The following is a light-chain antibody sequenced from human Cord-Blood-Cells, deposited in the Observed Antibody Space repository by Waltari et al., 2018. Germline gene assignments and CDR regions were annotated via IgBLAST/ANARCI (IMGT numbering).Light chain of an antibody. J-gene: IGLJ1*01. Sequence: SYELTQPPSVSVSPGQTASITCSGAKLGDQYACWYQQKPGQSPVLVIYQDSKRPSGIPERFSGSNSGNTATLTISGTQAMDEADYYCQAWDSSTAHYVFGTGTKVTVL. CDR3: QAWDSSTAHYV. V-gene: IGLV3-1*01. CDR2: QDS. CDR1: KLGDQY.